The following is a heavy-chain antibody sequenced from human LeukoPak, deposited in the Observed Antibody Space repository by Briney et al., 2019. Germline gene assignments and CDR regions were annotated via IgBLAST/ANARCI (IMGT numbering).Heavy chain of an antibody. Sequence: GGSLRLSCAASGFTLKAYAMHWVRQAPGKGLGWVAFIMYDGSSKSIGDSVKGRFSISRDNPSNTLYLEMNSLRVEDTAVYYCAKGFRLNDFSFESWGQGTLVTVSS. CDR2: IMYDGSSK. D-gene: IGHD2-21*02. V-gene: IGHV3-30*02. CDR3: AKGFRLNDFSFES. CDR1: GFTLKAYA. J-gene: IGHJ4*02.